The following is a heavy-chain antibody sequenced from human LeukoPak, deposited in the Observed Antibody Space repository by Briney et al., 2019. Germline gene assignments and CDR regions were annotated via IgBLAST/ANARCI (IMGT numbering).Heavy chain of an antibody. Sequence: SETLSLTCTVSGGSISSGGYFWSWIRQPAGKGLEWIGRIYTSGGTNYNPSLNSRVTVSIDTSTNQFSLRLTSVTAADTAVYCCATYCSHTSCHTGGGFQHWGQGTLVTVSS. CDR3: ATYCSHTSCHTGGGFQH. J-gene: IGHJ1*01. CDR1: GGSISSGGYF. V-gene: IGHV4-61*02. D-gene: IGHD2-2*02. CDR2: IYTSGGT.